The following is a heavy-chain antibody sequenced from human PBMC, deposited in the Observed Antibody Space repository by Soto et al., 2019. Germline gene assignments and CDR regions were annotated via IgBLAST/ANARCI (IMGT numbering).Heavy chain of an antibody. D-gene: IGHD2-15*01. J-gene: IGHJ4*02. CDR2: IWYDGSNK. Sequence: GGSLRLSCAASGFTFSSYGMHWVRQAPGKGLEWVAVIWYDGSNKYYADSVKGRFTISSDNSKNTLYLQMNSLRAEDTAVYYCARDGGYCSGGSCGGFDYWGQGTLVTVSS. CDR1: GFTFSSYG. CDR3: ARDGGYCSGGSCGGFDY. V-gene: IGHV3-33*01.